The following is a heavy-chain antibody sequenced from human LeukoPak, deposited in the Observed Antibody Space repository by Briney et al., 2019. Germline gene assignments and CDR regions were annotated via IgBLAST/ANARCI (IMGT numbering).Heavy chain of an antibody. CDR3: ARGGLRDTAMVARHDY. V-gene: IGHV4-34*01. Sequence: SETLSPTCAVYGGSFSGYYWSWIRQPPGKGLEWIGEINHSGSTNYNPSLKSRVTISVDTSKNQFSLKLSSVTAADTAVYYCARGGLRDTAMVARHDYWGQGTLVTVSS. CDR1: GGSFSGYY. CDR2: INHSGST. D-gene: IGHD5-18*01. J-gene: IGHJ4*02.